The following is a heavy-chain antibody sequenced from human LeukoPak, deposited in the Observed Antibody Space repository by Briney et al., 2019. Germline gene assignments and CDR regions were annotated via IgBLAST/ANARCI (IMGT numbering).Heavy chain of an antibody. Sequence: ASVKVSCKASGYTFTDYYMHWVRQAPGQGLEWMGWINPNSGGANYAQKFQGWVTMTRDTSISTAYMELSRLRSDDTAVYYCARAGMATMPGNYYYGMDVWGQGTTVTVSS. CDR1: GYTFTDYY. CDR2: INPNSGGA. J-gene: IGHJ6*02. D-gene: IGHD5-24*01. CDR3: ARAGMATMPGNYYYGMDV. V-gene: IGHV1-2*04.